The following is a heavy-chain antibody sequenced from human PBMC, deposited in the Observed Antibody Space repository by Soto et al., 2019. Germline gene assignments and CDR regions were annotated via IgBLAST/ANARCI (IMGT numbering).Heavy chain of an antibody. CDR2: IYPGDSDT. V-gene: IGHV5-51*01. J-gene: IGHJ6*02. D-gene: IGHD6-13*01. CDR3: ARPGRINQQLGGYYCYGMDV. Sequence: GESLKISCKGSGYSFTTYWIGWVRQMPGKGLEWMGVIYPGDSDTRYSPSFQGQVTISADKSISTAYLQWSSLKASDTAIYYCARPGRINQQLGGYYCYGMDVWGQGTTVTVSS. CDR1: GYSFTTYW.